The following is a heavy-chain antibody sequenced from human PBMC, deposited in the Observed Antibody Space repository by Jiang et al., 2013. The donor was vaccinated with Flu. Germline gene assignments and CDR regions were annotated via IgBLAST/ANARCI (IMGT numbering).Heavy chain of an antibody. Sequence: SQTLSLTCAISGDSVSSNTAAWNWIRQSPSRGLEWPGRTYYKSNWYNDYAVSVKSRISINPDTSKNQFSLQLNSVTPDDTAVYYCAKGCGSGGGFDYWGQGNPGHRLL. CDR1: GDSVSSNTAA. D-gene: IGHD3-10*01. CDR2: TYYKSNWYN. V-gene: IGHV6-1*01. CDR3: AKGCGSGGGFDY. J-gene: IGHJ4*02.